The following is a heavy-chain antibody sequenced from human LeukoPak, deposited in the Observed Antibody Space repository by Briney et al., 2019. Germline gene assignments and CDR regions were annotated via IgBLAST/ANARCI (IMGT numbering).Heavy chain of an antibody. D-gene: IGHD6-19*01. Sequence: PSETLSLTCTVSGGSVSSGSYYWSWIRQPPGKGLEWIGYIYYSGSTNYNPSLKSRVTISVDTSKNQFSLKLSSVTAADTAVYYCARYSSGWTGGYSDYWGQGTLVTVSS. CDR1: GGSVSSGSYY. CDR3: ARYSSGWTGGYSDY. V-gene: IGHV4-61*01. CDR2: IYYSGST. J-gene: IGHJ4*02.